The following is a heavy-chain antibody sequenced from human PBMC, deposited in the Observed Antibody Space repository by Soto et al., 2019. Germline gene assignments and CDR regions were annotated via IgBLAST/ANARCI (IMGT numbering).Heavy chain of an antibody. CDR1: GYTFTAYG. J-gene: IGHJ6*03. V-gene: IGHV1-18*01. CDR3: ARGIALGGYYYMDV. Sequence: QVHLVQSGAEVKGPGDSMKVSCKTSGYTFTAYGINWGRQAPGQGLEWMGWVSAYNGVTNYAQKLHGRVAMTTDTSTKTAYMELRSLRPDDTAVYYCARGIALGGYYYMDVWGIGTTVTVSS. D-gene: IGHD1-26*01. CDR2: VSAYNGVT.